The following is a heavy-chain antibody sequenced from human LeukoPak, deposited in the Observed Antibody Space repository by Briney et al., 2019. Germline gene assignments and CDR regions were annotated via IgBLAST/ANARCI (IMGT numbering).Heavy chain of an antibody. Sequence: ASVKVSCKPSGYIFVDYFLHWVRQAPGQGLEWMGIINANGGGTRYAQMFQGRVTMTRDVSTRTVYMELSSLTSEDTALYYCARGRAVGEVPLPDYWGRGTLVTVSS. D-gene: IGHD1-26*01. J-gene: IGHJ4*02. CDR2: INANGGGT. CDR3: ARGRAVGEVPLPDY. V-gene: IGHV1-46*01. CDR1: GYIFVDYF.